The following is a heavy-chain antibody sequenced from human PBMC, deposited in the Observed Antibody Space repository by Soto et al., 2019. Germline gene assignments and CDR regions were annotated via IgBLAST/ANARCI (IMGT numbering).Heavy chain of an antibody. CDR2: ISYDGSNK. J-gene: IGHJ4*02. V-gene: IGHV3-30*18. D-gene: IGHD1-1*01. Sequence: GGSLRLSCAASGFTFSSYGMHWVRQAPGKGLEWVAVISYDGSNKYYADSVKGRFTISRDNSKNTLYLQMNSLRAEDTAVYYCAKGLQRTLYYFDHWGQGTLVTVSS. CDR3: AKGLQRTLYYFDH. CDR1: GFTFSSYG.